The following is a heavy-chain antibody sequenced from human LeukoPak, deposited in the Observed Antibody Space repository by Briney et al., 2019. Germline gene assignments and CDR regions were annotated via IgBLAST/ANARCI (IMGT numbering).Heavy chain of an antibody. D-gene: IGHD3-22*01. Sequence: PGGSLRLSCAASGFTFSSYAMHWVRQAPGKGLEWVAVISYDGSNKYYADSVKGRFTISRDNSKNTLYLQMNSLRAEDTAVYYCARYDNGFDYWGQGTLVTVPS. CDR1: GFTFSSYA. CDR3: ARYDNGFDY. CDR2: ISYDGSNK. J-gene: IGHJ4*02. V-gene: IGHV3-30-3*01.